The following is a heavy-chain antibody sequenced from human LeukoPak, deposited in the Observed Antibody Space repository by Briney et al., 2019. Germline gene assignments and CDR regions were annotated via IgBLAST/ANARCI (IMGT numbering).Heavy chain of an antibody. D-gene: IGHD3-3*01. CDR2: ISAYNGNT. V-gene: IGHV1-18*04. CDR1: GYTFTSYG. J-gene: IGHJ6*03. CDR3: ARQECITIPGVDPGYMDV. Sequence: ASVKVSCKASGYTFTSYGISWVRQAPGQGLEWMGWISAYNGNTNYAQKLQGRVTMTTDTSTSTAYMELRSLRSDDTAVYYCARQECITIPGVDPGYMDVWGKGTTVTVSS.